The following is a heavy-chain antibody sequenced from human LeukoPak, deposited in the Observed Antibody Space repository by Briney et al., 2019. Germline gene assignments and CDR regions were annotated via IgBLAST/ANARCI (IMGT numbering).Heavy chain of an antibody. Sequence: PSETLSLTCTVSGGSISSGGYYWSWIRQHPGKGLEWIGYIYYSGSTYYNPSLKSRVTISVDTSKNQFSLKLSSVTAADTAVYYCARLGIAVAVIDYWGQGTLVTVSS. D-gene: IGHD6-19*01. CDR3: ARLGIAVAVIDY. CDR1: GGSISSGGYY. J-gene: IGHJ4*02. CDR2: IYYSGST. V-gene: IGHV4-31*03.